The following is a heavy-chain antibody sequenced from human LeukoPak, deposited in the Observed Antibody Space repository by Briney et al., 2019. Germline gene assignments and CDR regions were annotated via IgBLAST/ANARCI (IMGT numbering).Heavy chain of an antibody. CDR1: GFTFSSYW. D-gene: IGHD2-15*01. J-gene: IGHJ6*03. CDR3: ARVVDCSGGSCYWAYYYYMDV. Sequence: GGSLRLSCAASGFTFSSYWMSWVRQAPGKGLEWVANIKQDGSEKYYVDSVKGRFTISRDNAKNSLYLQMNSLRAEDTAVYYCARVVDCSGGSCYWAYYYYMDVWGKGTTVTVSS. V-gene: IGHV3-7*01. CDR2: IKQDGSEK.